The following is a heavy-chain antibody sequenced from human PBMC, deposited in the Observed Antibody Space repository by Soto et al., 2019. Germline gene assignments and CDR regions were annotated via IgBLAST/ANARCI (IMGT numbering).Heavy chain of an antibody. CDR3: ARVRAACYDSSGDSNWFDP. V-gene: IGHV3-53*04. J-gene: IGHJ5*02. CDR1: GFTVSSNY. CDR2: IYSGGST. D-gene: IGHD3-22*01. Sequence: GGSLRLSCAASGFTVSSNYMSWVLQAPGKGLEWVSVIYSGGSTYYADSVKGRFTISRHNSKNTLYLQMNSLRAEDTAVYYCARVRAACYDSSGDSNWFDPWGQGTLVTVSS.